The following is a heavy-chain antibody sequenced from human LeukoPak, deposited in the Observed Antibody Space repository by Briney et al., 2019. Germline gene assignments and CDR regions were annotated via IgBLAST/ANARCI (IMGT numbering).Heavy chain of an antibody. CDR2: IDWDDDK. V-gene: IGHV2-70*04. Sequence: SGPALLKPTQTLTLTCTFSGFSLSTSGMRVRWIRQPPGKALEWLARIDWDDDKYYSTSLKTRLTISKDTSKNQVVLTMTNMDPVDTATYYCARIRGPYIAAFDYWGQGTLVTVSS. CDR3: ARIRGPYIAAFDY. J-gene: IGHJ4*02. CDR1: GFSLSTSGMR. D-gene: IGHD6-25*01.